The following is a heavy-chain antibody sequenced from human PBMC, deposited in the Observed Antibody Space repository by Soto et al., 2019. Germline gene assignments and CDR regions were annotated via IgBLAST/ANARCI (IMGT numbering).Heavy chain of an antibody. V-gene: IGHV3-48*02. J-gene: IGHJ6*02. CDR1: GFTFSSYS. CDR2: ISSSSSTI. CDR3: ARDPLLWFGERYYYGMDV. Sequence: GSLRLSCAASGFTFSSYSMNWVRQAPGKGLEWVSYISSSSSTIYYADSVKGRFTISRDNAKNSLYLQMNSLRDEDTAVYYCARDPLLWFGERYYYGMDVWGQGTTVTVSS. D-gene: IGHD3-10*01.